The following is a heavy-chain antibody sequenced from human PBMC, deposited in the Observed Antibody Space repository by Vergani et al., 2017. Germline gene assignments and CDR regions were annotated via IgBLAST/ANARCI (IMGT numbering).Heavy chain of an antibody. D-gene: IGHD2-15*01. CDR2: ISSSSSYI. CDR1: GFTFSSYS. CDR3: ARDRYCSGGSCYHYGMDV. V-gene: IGHV3-21*01. Sequence: EVQLVESGGGLVKPGGSPRLSCAASGFTFSSYSMNWVRQAPGKGLEWVSSISSSSSYIYYADSVKGRFTISRDNAKNSLYLQMNSLRAEDTAVYYCARDRYCSGGSCYHYGMDVWGQGTTVTVSS. J-gene: IGHJ6*02.